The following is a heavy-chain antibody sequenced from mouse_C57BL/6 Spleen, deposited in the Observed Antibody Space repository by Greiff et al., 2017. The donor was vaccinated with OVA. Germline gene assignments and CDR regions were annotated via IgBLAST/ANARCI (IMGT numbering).Heavy chain of an antibody. CDR1: GFTFSSYT. CDR3: ARYYYGSSYGLWYFDV. V-gene: IGHV5-9*01. CDR2: ISGGGGNT. Sequence: EVMLVESGGGLVKPGGSLKLSCAASGFTFSSYTMSWVRQTPEKRLEWVATISGGGGNTYYPDSVKGRFTISRDNAKNTLYLQMSSLRSEDTALYYCARYYYGSSYGLWYFDVWGTGTTVTVSS. J-gene: IGHJ1*03. D-gene: IGHD1-1*01.